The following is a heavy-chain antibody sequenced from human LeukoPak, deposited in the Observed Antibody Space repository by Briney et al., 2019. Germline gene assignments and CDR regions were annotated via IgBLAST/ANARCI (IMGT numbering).Heavy chain of an antibody. V-gene: IGHV3-7*03. CDR1: GFTFSSYW. CDR3: ARHPEYCSSTSCHHFDY. CDR2: IKQDGSEK. Sequence: GGSLRLSCAASGFTFSSYWMSWVRQAPGKGLEWVANIKQDGSEKYYVDSVKGRFTISRDNAKNSLYLQMNSLRAEDTAVYYCARHPEYCSSTSCHHFDYWGQGTLVTVSS. D-gene: IGHD2-2*01. J-gene: IGHJ4*02.